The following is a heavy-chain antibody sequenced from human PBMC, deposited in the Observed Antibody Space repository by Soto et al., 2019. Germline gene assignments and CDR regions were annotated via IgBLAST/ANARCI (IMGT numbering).Heavy chain of an antibody. CDR2: INQDGSEK. D-gene: IGHD2-8*02. CDR1: GFTFNTYW. V-gene: IGHV3-7*04. CDR3: ARAGGCTCGRCPTTPRFDD. Sequence: GGSLRLSCAASGFTFNTYWMSWVRQAPGKGLEWVANINQDGSEKEYVDSVRGRFTISRDNVKKLVYLQMNSLRADDTAMYYCARAGGCTCGRCPTTPRFDDRGRGSLVTVSS. J-gene: IGHJ4*01.